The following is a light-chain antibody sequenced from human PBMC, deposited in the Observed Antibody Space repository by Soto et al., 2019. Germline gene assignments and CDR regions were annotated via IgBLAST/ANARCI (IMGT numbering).Light chain of an antibody. CDR1: SSDVGGYNY. CDR3: SSYTSSSVV. J-gene: IGLJ2*01. Sequence: QSVLTQPASVSGSPGQSITISCTGTSSDVGGYNYVSWYQQHPGKAPKLMIYDVSNRPSGVSNRFSGSKSGNTASLTISGLQAEDDADYYCSSYTSSSVVFGGGTQLTVL. CDR2: DVS. V-gene: IGLV2-14*01.